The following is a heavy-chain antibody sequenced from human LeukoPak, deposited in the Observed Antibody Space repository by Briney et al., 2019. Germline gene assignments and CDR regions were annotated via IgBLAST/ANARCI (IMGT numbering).Heavy chain of an antibody. V-gene: IGHV3-23*01. CDR3: AKDHRVVPAASYFDY. CDR1: GFTFSSYA. CDR2: ISGSGGST. Sequence: GGSLRLSCAASGFTFSSYAMSWVRQAPGKGLEGVSAISGSGGSTYYADSVKGRFTISRDNSKNTLYLQMNSLRAEDTAVYYCAKDHRVVPAASYFDYWGQGTLVTVSS. D-gene: IGHD2-2*01. J-gene: IGHJ4*02.